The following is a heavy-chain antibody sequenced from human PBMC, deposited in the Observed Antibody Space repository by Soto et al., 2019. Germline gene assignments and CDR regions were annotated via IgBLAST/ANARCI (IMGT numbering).Heavy chain of an antibody. Sequence: ASVKVSCKASGYTFTSYGISWVRQAPGQGLEWMGWISAYNGNTNYAQKLQGRVTMTTDTSTSTAYMELRSLRSDDTAVYYCARVYYDFWSGYYHGSMDVWGQGTMVTVSS. V-gene: IGHV1-18*01. J-gene: IGHJ6*02. CDR1: GYTFTSYG. CDR3: ARVYYDFWSGYYHGSMDV. D-gene: IGHD3-3*01. CDR2: ISAYNGNT.